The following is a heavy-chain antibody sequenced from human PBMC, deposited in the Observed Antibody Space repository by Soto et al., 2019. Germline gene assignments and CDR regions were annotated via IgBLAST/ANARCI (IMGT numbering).Heavy chain of an antibody. CDR2: INPSGGST. CDR3: ARDGGDSPLYYGMDV. CDR1: GGTFSSYA. J-gene: IGHJ6*02. V-gene: IGHV1-46*01. D-gene: IGHD2-21*01. Sequence: ASVKVSCKASGGTFSSYAISWVRQAPGQGLEWMGIINPSGGSTSYAQKFQGRVTMTRDTSTSTVYMELSSLRSEDTAVYYCARDGGDSPLYYGMDVWGQGTTVTVSS.